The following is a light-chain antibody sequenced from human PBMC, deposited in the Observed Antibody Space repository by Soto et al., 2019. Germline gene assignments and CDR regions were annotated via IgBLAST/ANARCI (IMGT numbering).Light chain of an antibody. CDR3: QQYANWPRA. CDR2: GAS. J-gene: IGKJ5*01. CDR1: QSVSSN. Sequence: VLEQSADALTLSPGERATHCNRASQSVSSNLAWYQQKPGQAPRLLIYGASTRATCIPARFSCSGSGTEFNFSCSGLQSEGLAVYYCQQYANWPRAFGEGTRLDIK. V-gene: IGKV3-15*01.